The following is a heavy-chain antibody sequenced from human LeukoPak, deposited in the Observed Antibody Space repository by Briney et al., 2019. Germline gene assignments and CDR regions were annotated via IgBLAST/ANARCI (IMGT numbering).Heavy chain of an antibody. CDR1: GFTFSSRDW. J-gene: IGHJ4*02. CDR2: IKQDGSEK. Sequence: GGSLRLSCVASGFTFSSRDWMTWVRQAPGKGLEWVANIKQDGSEKNYVDSVKGRFTISRDNAKNSVDLQMNSLRAEDTAVYYCARDSSLKQWLVVLDYWGPGTLVTVSS. D-gene: IGHD6-19*01. CDR3: ARDSSLKQWLVVLDY. V-gene: IGHV3-7*01.